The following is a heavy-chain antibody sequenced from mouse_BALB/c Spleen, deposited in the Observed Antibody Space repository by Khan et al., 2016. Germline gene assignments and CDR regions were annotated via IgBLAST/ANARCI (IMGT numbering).Heavy chain of an antibody. V-gene: IGHV1-77*01. D-gene: IGHD1-2*01. Sequence: QVRLHQSGTELLRPGASVKLSCKASGYTFTDYYLHWVKQRTGQGLEWIGEIFPGSGSTYYNEKFKGKASLTADTSSSTAYMQLSSLTSEDSAVYFCARSYYGYVAMDYWGHGASVTVSS. J-gene: IGHJ4*01. CDR2: IFPGSGST. CDR3: ARSYYGYVAMDY. CDR1: GYTFTDYY.